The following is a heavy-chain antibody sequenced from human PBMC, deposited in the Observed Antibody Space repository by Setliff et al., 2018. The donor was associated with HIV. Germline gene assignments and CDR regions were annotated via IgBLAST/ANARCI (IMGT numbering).Heavy chain of an antibody. V-gene: IGHV3-15*01. J-gene: IGHJ3*02. D-gene: IGHD3-10*01. Sequence: GGSLRLSCAASGFTFSNAWMNWVRQAPGKGLEWVGRVKHKVDLEKTDYAAPVKGRFTISRDDSKNTLYLQMNSLKIEDTAVYYCTTWDKGSVWFGELLVSPDVFDIWGQGTLVTVSS. CDR1: GFTFSNAW. CDR2: VKHKVDLEKT. CDR3: TTWDKGSVWFGELLVSPDVFDI.